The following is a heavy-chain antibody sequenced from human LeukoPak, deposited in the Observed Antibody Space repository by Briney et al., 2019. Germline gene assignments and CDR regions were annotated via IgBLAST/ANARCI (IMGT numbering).Heavy chain of an antibody. CDR1: DGSISSYY. J-gene: IGHJ4*02. D-gene: IGHD6-19*01. V-gene: IGHV4-59*12. CDR3: ARGTLYSGWSYYFDY. CDR2: MLYSGST. Sequence: PSETLSLTCTVSDGSISSYYWSWIRQPPGKGLEWIGYMLYSGSTNYNPSLKSRLTISVDMSKNHFSLRLSSVTAADTAMYYCARGTLYSGWSYYFDYWGQGTQVTVSS.